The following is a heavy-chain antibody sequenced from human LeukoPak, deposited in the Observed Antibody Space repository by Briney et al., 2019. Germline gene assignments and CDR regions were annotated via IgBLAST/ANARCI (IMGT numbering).Heavy chain of an antibody. D-gene: IGHD2-2*01. CDR2: ISSSSSTI. Sequence: GGSLRLSCAASGFTFSSYAMSWVRQAPGKGMEWVSYISSSSSTIYYADSVKGRFTISRDNAKNSLYLQLNSLRAEDTAVYYCARDLRYCSSTSCYAGFIYMDVWGKGTTVTVSS. J-gene: IGHJ6*03. CDR3: ARDLRYCSSTSCYAGFIYMDV. V-gene: IGHV3-48*01. CDR1: GFTFSSYA.